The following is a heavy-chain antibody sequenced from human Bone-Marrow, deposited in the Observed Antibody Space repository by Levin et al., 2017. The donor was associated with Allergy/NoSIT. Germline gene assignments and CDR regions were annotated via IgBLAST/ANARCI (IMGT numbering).Heavy chain of an antibody. CDR3: ARGLGPLGVTRTTFDC. CDR1: GFTFSSYW. V-gene: IGHV3-74*01. D-gene: IGHD1-7*01. J-gene: IGHJ4*02. Sequence: GGSLRLSCAASGFTFSSYWMHWVRQAPGKVLVWVSRINSDGSSTRYADSVKGRFTISRDNAKNTLYLQMNSLRAEDTAVYYCARGLGPLGVTRTTFDCWGQGTLVTVSS. CDR2: INSDGSST.